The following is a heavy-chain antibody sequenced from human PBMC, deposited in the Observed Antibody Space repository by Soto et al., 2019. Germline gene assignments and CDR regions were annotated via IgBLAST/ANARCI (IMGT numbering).Heavy chain of an antibody. J-gene: IGHJ6*03. V-gene: IGHV1-18*01. CDR1: GYTFTSYG. CDR2: ISAYNGNT. Sequence: GASVKVSCKASGYTFTSYGISWVRQAPGQGLEWMGWISAYNGNTNYGQKLQSRVTMTTDTSTSTAYMELRSLRSVDTVVYYCARAFEDTMVLGIYYYYYRDVWGKGTTVTVSS. D-gene: IGHD3-10*01. CDR3: ARAFEDTMVLGIYYYYYRDV.